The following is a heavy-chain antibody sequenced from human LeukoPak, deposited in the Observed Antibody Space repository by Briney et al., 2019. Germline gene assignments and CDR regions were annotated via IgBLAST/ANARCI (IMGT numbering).Heavy chain of an antibody. CDR2: TRNKANSYTT. Sequence: GGSLRLSCAASGFTFSDHYMDWVRQAPGKGLEWVGRTRNKANSYTTEYAASVKGRFTISRDDSKNSLYLQMNSLRAEDTAVYYCARGRGVDYYDSSGYYGYLGYWGQGTLVTVSS. D-gene: IGHD3-22*01. CDR3: ARGRGVDYYDSSGYYGYLGY. V-gene: IGHV3-72*01. CDR1: GFTFSDHY. J-gene: IGHJ4*02.